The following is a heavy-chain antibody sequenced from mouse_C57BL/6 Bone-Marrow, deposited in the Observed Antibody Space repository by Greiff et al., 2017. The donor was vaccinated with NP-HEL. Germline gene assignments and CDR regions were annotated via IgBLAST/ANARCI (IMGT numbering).Heavy chain of an antibody. CDR3: ARSGKGYYGSSHYYAMDY. CDR2: INPNNGGT. V-gene: IGHV1-26*01. Sequence: EVQLQQSGPELVKPGASVKISCKASGYTFTDYYMNWVKQSHGKSLEWIGDINPNNGGTSYNQKFKGKATLTVDKSSSTAYMELRSLTSEDSAVYYCARSGKGYYGSSHYYAMDYWGQGTSVTVSS. CDR1: GYTFTDYY. J-gene: IGHJ4*01. D-gene: IGHD1-1*01.